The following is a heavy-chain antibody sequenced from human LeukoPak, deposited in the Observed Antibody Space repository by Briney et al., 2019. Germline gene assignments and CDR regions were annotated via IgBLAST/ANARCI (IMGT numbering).Heavy chain of an antibody. D-gene: IGHD3-16*01. V-gene: IGHV3-30*18. CDR2: ISHDGSNK. J-gene: IGHJ3*02. Sequence: GGSLRLSCAASGFTFSSYGMRWVRQAPGKGLEWVAVISHDGSNKYYADSVKGRFTISRDNSKNTLYLQMNSLRAEDTAVYYCAKDGGSLGLAAFDIWGQGTMVTVSS. CDR1: GFTFSSYG. CDR3: AKDGGSLGLAAFDI.